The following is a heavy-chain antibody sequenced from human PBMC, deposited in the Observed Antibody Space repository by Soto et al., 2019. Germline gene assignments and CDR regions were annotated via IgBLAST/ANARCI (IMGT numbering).Heavy chain of an antibody. CDR1: GGSFSSSSYY. D-gene: IGHD3-3*01. J-gene: IGHJ5*02. CDR3: ARGGGLSYDFWSGYYTDWFDP. V-gene: IGHV4-39*01. CDR2: IYYSGST. Sequence: LSLTCTVSGGSFSSSSYYWGWIRQPPGKGLEWIGSIYYSGSTYYNPSLESRVTISVDTSKNQFSLKLSSVTAADTAVYYCARGGGLSYDFWSGYYTDWFDPWGQGTLVTVSS.